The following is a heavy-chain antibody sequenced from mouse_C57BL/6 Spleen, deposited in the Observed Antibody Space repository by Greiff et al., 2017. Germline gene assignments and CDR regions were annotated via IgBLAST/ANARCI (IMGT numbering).Heavy chain of an antibody. CDR3: ARYPDYYYAMDY. CDR2: IHPNSGST. V-gene: IGHV1-64*01. J-gene: IGHJ4*01. CDR1: GYTFTSYW. Sequence: QVQLQQSGAELVKPGASVKLSCKASGYTFTSYWMHWVKQRPGQGLEWIGMIHPNSGSTNYNEKFKSKATLTVDKSSSTAYMQLSSLTSEDSAVYYCARYPDYYYAMDYWGQGTSVTVSS. D-gene: IGHD2-4*01.